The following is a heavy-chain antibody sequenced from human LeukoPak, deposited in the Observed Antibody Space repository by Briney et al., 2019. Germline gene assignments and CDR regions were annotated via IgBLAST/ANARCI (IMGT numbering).Heavy chain of an antibody. Sequence: SETLSLTCNVSGGSVSSGSYLWTWIRQPPGKGLEWIGYIYYSGHTRYNPSLKSRVTISVDTSKNQFSLKLSSVTAADTAVYYCARYCSGGSCYSDWFDPWGQGTLVTVSS. CDR2: IYYSGHT. V-gene: IGHV4-61*01. D-gene: IGHD2-15*01. CDR1: GGSVSSGSYL. J-gene: IGHJ5*02. CDR3: ARYCSGGSCYSDWFDP.